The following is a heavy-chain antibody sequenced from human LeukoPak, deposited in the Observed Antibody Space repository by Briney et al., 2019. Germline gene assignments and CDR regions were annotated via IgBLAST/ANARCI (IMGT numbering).Heavy chain of an antibody. CDR1: GGSISSGGYY. V-gene: IGHV4-31*03. Sequence: PSETLSLTCTVSGGSISSGGYYWNWIRQHPGKGLEWIGHIYYSGSTYYNPSLKSRVTISVDTSKNQFSLTLSSVTAADTAVYYCARFRNHGDYGWFDPWGQGTLVTVSS. D-gene: IGHD4-17*01. J-gene: IGHJ5*02. CDR3: ARFRNHGDYGWFDP. CDR2: IYYSGST.